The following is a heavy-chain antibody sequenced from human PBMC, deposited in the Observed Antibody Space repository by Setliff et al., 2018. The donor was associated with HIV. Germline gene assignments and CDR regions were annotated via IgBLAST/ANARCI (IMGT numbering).Heavy chain of an antibody. CDR2: MNPDSGNT. J-gene: IGHJ4*02. Sequence: GASVKVSCKTSGYTFTSFDINWVRQATGQGLEWMGWMNPDSGNTGYAQKFQGRDTMTRKTSTRTAFMELISLRSEDTAVYYCARAPRGVGSSSYFDYWGQGALVTVSS. V-gene: IGHV1-8*02. CDR3: ARAPRGVGSSSYFDY. D-gene: IGHD2-2*01. CDR1: GYTFTSFD.